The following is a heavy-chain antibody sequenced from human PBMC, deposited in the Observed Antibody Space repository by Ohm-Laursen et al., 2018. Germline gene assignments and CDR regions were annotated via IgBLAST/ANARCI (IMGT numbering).Heavy chain of an antibody. CDR1: GGTFSSYA. Sequence: GSSVKVSCKASGGTFSSYAIIWVRQASGQGPEWMGWMNPNSHNTGYARKFRGRVSMTSDSSISTAYMELYSLTSEDTATYYCARAVRYQLLSDPWGQGTLVTVSS. CDR2: MNPNSHNT. D-gene: IGHD4-23*01. V-gene: IGHV1-8*02. J-gene: IGHJ5*02. CDR3: ARAVRYQLLSDP.